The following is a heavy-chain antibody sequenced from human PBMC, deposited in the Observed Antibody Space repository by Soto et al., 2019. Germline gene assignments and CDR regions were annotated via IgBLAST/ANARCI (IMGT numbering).Heavy chain of an antibody. Sequence: PSQTLSLTCAISGDSVSSNSAAWNWIRQSPSRGLEWLGRTYYRSKWYNDYAVSVKSRITINPDTSKNQFSLQLNSVTPEDTAVYYCARASRRSSLTNNWFDPWGQGTLVTVSS. D-gene: IGHD6-6*01. CDR3: ARASRRSSLTNNWFDP. J-gene: IGHJ5*02. V-gene: IGHV6-1*01. CDR2: TYYRSKWYN. CDR1: GDSVSSNSAA.